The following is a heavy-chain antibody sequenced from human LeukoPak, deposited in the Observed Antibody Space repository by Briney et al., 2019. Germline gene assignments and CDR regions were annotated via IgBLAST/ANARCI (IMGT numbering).Heavy chain of an antibody. D-gene: IGHD6-19*01. V-gene: IGHV4-59*12. J-gene: IGHJ4*02. CDR1: GGSISSYY. CDR3: ARKDYSSGYYTD. Sequence: PSETLSLTCTVSGGSISSYYWSWIRQPPGKGLEWIGYIYYSGSTNYNPSLKSRVTISVDTSKNQFSLKLSSVTAADTAVYYCARKDYSSGYYTDWGQGTLVTVSS. CDR2: IYYSGST.